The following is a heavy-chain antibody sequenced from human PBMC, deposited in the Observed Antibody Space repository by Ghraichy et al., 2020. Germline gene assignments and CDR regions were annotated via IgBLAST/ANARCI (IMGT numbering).Heavy chain of an antibody. Sequence: SQTLSLTCTVSGDSSSSYYWIWIRQPPGKGLEWIGNIYDSGNTNYNSSLKGRVTISMDMSKNQFSLKLNSVTTVDTAVYYCARGGYSVLWAWGQGTLVTVSS. CDR1: GDSSSSYY. CDR2: IYDSGNT. V-gene: IGHV4-59*01. J-gene: IGHJ5*02. CDR3: ARGGYSVLWA. D-gene: IGHD5/OR15-5a*01.